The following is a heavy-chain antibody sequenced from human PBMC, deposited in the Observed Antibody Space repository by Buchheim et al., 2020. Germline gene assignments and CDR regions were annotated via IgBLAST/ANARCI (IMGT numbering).Heavy chain of an antibody. CDR1: GYTFMEYS. V-gene: IGHV7-4-1*01. Sequence: QVQLVQSGSELKRPGASVKVSCKASGYTFMEYSMNWVRQTPGQGLEWMGWINTVTGNPTYAQGYTGRFVFSLDTSVSTTYLQIDSLKAEDTAVYYCAKSGSRWSPSFDSWGQGTL. CDR3: AKSGSRWSPSFDS. CDR2: INTVTGNP. D-gene: IGHD6-19*01. J-gene: IGHJ4*02.